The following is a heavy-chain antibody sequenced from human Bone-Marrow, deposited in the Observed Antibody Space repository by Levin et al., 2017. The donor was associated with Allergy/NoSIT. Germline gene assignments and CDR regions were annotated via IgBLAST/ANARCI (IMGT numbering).Heavy chain of an antibody. V-gene: IGHV3-30*18. CDR3: AKDFSTVTIGAAFDI. D-gene: IGHD4-17*01. CDR1: GFTFSSYG. CDR2: ISYDGSNK. J-gene: IGHJ3*02. Sequence: GESLKISCAASGFTFSSYGMHWVRQAPGKGLEWVAVISYDGSNKYYADSVKGRFTISRDNSKNTLYLQMNSLRAEDTAVYYCAKDFSTVTIGAAFDIWGQGSMVTVSS.